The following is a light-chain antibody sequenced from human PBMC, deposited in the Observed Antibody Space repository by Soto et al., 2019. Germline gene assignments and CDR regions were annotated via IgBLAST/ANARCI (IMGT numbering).Light chain of an antibody. CDR3: QQYGNWPFT. CDR1: QSVSSSY. CDR2: GAS. Sequence: EIGLTQYPETLSLSPGERAALSCRASQSVSSSYLAWYQQKPGQAPRLLIYGASSRATGIPDRFSGSGSGTDFTLTISRLEPEDFAVYYCQQYGNWPFTFGPGTKVDIK. V-gene: IGKV3-20*01. J-gene: IGKJ3*01.